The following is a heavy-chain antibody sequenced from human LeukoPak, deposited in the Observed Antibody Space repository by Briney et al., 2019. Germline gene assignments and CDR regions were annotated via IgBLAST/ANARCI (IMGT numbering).Heavy chain of an antibody. CDR3: ARLRDHYDFWSGDAFDI. J-gene: IGHJ3*02. CDR1: GYTFTSYG. V-gene: IGHV1-18*01. D-gene: IGHD3-3*01. Sequence: ASVKVSCKASGYTFTSYGISWVRQAPGQGLEWMAWISVYNGNTKYAQKVQGSVTMTTDTSTSTVYMELRSLRSDDTAVYYCARLRDHYDFWSGDAFDIWGQGTMVTVSS. CDR2: ISVYNGNT.